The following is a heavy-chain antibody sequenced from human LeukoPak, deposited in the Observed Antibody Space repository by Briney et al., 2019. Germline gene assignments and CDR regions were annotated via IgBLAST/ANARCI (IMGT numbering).Heavy chain of an antibody. V-gene: IGHV3-53*01. D-gene: IGHD3-22*01. J-gene: IGHJ4*02. CDR3: ARLTQYYYDSNGHSGYFGY. CDR1: GFTVSSNY. CDR2: IYSGGVT. Sequence: GGSLRLSCAASGFTVSSNYMSWVRQAPGKGLEWVSVIYSGGVTYYADSVKGRFTISRDNSRNTLYLKMNSLRAEDTAVYYCARLTQYYYDSNGHSGYFGYWGQGTLVTVSS.